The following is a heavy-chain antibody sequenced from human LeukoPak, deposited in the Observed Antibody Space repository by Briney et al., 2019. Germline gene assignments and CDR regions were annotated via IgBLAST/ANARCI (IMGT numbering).Heavy chain of an antibody. CDR2: IKQDGSEK. CDR3: ARGRTYCGGDCYSGFDY. D-gene: IGHD2-21*02. J-gene: IGHJ4*02. Sequence: PGGSLRLSCAASGFTFSSYWMSWVRQAPGKVLEWVANIKQDGSEKYYVDSVKGRFTISRDNAKNSLYLQMNSLRAEDTAVYYCARGRTYCGGDCYSGFDYWGQGTLVTVSS. CDR1: GFTFSSYW. V-gene: IGHV3-7*01.